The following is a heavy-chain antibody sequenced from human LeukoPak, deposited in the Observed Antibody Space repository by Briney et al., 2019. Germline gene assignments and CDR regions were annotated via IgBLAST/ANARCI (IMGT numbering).Heavy chain of an antibody. J-gene: IGHJ6*03. D-gene: IGHD3-10*01. CDR3: GRVLYGSGTFTLYYNHYYMDV. CDR1: EFTFGDYG. CDR2: IRSKAYSGTT. Sequence: TGGSLRLSCLGSEFTFGDYGLTWVRQAPGKGLEWVGFIRSKAYSGTTEYAASVKGRFTISRDDSKGVAYLQMSSLKSEDTAVYYCGRVLYGSGTFTLYYNHYYMDVWGKGTAVAISS. V-gene: IGHV3-49*04.